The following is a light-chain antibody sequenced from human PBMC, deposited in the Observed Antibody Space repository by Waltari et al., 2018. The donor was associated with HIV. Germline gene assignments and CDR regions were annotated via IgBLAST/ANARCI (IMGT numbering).Light chain of an antibody. Sequence: DIVLTQSPGTLSLSPGERATLSCRASHRIRSDFLAWYHQKPGQSPRPLINNTPIRATNVPARFSGRGSATDSSLTVSRLEPEDFALYYCQHQANSPPITFVPGSRLDI. CDR2: NTP. CDR1: HRIRSDF. CDR3: QHQANSPPIT. J-gene: IGKJ3*01. V-gene: IGKV3-20*01.